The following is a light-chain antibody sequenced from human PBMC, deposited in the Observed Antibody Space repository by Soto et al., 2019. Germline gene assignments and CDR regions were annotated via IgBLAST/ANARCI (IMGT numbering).Light chain of an antibody. CDR2: KSS. V-gene: IGKV1-5*03. J-gene: IGKJ1*01. CDR3: HQYNSYPSWT. CDR1: QSLSSG. Sequence: EIRMTQSASNLGAFVGDGVTIXCRASQSLSSGLAWFQQKPGQAPKLLIFKSSSLESGVQSRLSGSGSGREFTLTISSLQPDDFATYYCHQYNSYPSWTFGQGTKVDIK.